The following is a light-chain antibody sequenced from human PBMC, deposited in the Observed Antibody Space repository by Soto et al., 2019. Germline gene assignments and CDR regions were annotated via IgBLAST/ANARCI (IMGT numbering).Light chain of an antibody. V-gene: IGKV1-39*01. CDR2: SAS. Sequence: DILMPHATASLSASVGDRVTVTCRASQNIDKYLHWYQQKPGKAPNLLIFSASILQSGVPSRFIGSGSGTEFTLTISGLQPEDFATYYCQQTYSNSVTFGQGTKVDI. J-gene: IGKJ1*01. CDR1: QNIDKY. CDR3: QQTYSNSVT.